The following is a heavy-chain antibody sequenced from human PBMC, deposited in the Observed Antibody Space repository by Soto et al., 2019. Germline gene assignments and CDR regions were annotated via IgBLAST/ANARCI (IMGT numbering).Heavy chain of an antibody. J-gene: IGHJ3*02. D-gene: IGHD3-22*01. CDR3: ASPAHYYDSSGYPTDDAFDI. V-gene: IGHV5-51*01. CDR1: GYSFTSYW. Sequence: PXESLKISCKGSGYSFTSYWIGWVRQMPGKGLEWMGIIYPGDSDTRYSPSFQGQVTISADKSISTAYLQWSSLKASDTAMYYCASPAHYYDSSGYPTDDAFDIWGKGTMVTVS. CDR2: IYPGDSDT.